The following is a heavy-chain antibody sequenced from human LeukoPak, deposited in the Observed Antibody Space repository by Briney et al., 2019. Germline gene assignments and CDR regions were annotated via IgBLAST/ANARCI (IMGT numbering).Heavy chain of an antibody. J-gene: IGHJ4*02. D-gene: IGHD3/OR15-3a*01. CDR1: GGSFSGYY. CDR3: ARQTGSGLFILP. CDR2: INHSGST. Sequence: SETLSLTCAVYGGSFSGYYWSWIRQPPGKGLEWIGEINHSGSTNYNPSLKSRVTISVNTSKNQFSLKLSSVTAADTAVYYCARQTGSGLFILPGGQGTLVTVSS. V-gene: IGHV4-34*01.